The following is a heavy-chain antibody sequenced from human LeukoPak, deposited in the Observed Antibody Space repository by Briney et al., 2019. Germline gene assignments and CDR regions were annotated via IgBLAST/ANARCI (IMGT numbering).Heavy chain of an antibody. CDR1: GFTLSHYW. CDR2: SEGDGSST. Sequence: PGVSLRLSCGASGFTLSHYWMFWVRQAPGKGLVWVSRSEGDGSSTAYADPVKGRFTISRDNAKNTLYLQMSGLTVADTAVYFCAKDRGSWQYWGQGTLVTVSS. V-gene: IGHV3-74*01. D-gene: IGHD6-13*01. CDR3: AKDRGSWQY. J-gene: IGHJ4*02.